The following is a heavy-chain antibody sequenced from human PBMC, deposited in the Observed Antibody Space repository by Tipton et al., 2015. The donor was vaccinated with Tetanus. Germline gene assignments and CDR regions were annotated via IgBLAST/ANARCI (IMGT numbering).Heavy chain of an antibody. CDR3: ARGLPREPFYFDY. Sequence: TLSLTCTVSGGSLTSGSFYWTWIRQPPGKGLEWIGYIYSPGTTSYAPSLRGRATISFDSVKNHFSLSLSSVTAADTAMYYCARGLPREPFYFDYWGQGKQVSASS. V-gene: IGHV4-31*03. J-gene: IGHJ4*02. CDR2: IYSPGTT. CDR1: GGSLTSGSFY. D-gene: IGHD1-26*01.